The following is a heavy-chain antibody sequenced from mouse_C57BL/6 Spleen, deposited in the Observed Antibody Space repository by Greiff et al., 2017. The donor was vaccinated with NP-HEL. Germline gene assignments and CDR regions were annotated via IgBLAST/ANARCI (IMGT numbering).Heavy chain of an antibody. J-gene: IGHJ3*01. CDR2: IHPNSGST. Sequence: VQLQQPGAELVKPGASVKLSCKASGYTFTSYWMHWVKQRPGQGLEWIGMIHPNSGSTNYNEKFKSKATLTVDKSSSTAYMQLSSLTSEDSAVYYCAFITTVVADAYWGQGTLVTVSA. CDR3: AFITTVVADAY. D-gene: IGHD1-1*01. V-gene: IGHV1-64*01. CDR1: GYTFTSYW.